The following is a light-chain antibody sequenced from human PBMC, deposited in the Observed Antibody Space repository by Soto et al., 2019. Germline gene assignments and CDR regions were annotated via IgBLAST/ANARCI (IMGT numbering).Light chain of an antibody. CDR1: QSVSSSY. CDR3: QHYNNGPR. V-gene: IGKV3-15*01. Sequence: EIVLTQSPGTLSLSPGERATLSCRASQSVSSSYLAWYQQKPGQAPRLLIYGASSRATGVPARFSGSGSGTEFTLTISSLQSEDFAVYYCQHYNNGPRFGQGTKVDNK. CDR2: GAS. J-gene: IGKJ1*01.